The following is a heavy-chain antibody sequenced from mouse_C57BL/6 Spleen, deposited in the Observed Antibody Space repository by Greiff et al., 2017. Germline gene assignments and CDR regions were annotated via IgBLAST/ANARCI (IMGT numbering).Heavy chain of an antibody. D-gene: IGHD2-4*01. Sequence: VKLQQPGAELVMPGASVKLSCKASGYTFTSYWMHWVKQRPGQGLEWIGEVDPSDSYTNYNQKFKGKSTLTVDKSSSTAYMQLSSLTSEASAVYYCARRDDFYFDYWGQGTTLTVSS. V-gene: IGHV1-69*01. CDR2: VDPSDSYT. J-gene: IGHJ2*01. CDR1: GYTFTSYW. CDR3: ARRDDFYFDY.